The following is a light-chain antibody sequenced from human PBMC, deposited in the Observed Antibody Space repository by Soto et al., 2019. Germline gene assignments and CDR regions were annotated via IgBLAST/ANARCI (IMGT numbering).Light chain of an antibody. V-gene: IGLV1-44*01. CDR1: SSNIGSNT. Sequence: QPVLTQPPSASGTPGQRVTISCSGSSSNIGSNTVNWYQQLPGTAPKLLIYSNNQRPSGVPDRFSGSKSGTSASLAISGLXXEXXXXXXXXAWDXXXNGRWVFGGGTKVTVL. CDR3: XAWDXXXNGRWV. J-gene: IGLJ3*02. CDR2: SNN.